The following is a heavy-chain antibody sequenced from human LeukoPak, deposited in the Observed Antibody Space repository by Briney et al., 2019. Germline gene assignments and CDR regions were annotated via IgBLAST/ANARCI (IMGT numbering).Heavy chain of an antibody. V-gene: IGHV3-23*01. CDR2: ISDDGYST. Sequence: QTGGSLRLSCAASRFIFDNYGMTWVRQAPGKGLEWVPGISDDGYSTYYADSVKGRFTISRDNSKNTLYLHMSSLRVEDTAVFYCARVAPPLDDYIRGSFPYYFDYWGQGTPVTVSS. CDR3: ARVAPPLDDYIRGSFPYYFDY. D-gene: IGHD3-16*01. J-gene: IGHJ4*02. CDR1: RFIFDNYG.